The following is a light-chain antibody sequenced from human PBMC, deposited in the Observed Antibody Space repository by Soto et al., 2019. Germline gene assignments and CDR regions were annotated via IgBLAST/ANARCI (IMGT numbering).Light chain of an antibody. J-gene: IGLJ1*01. CDR2: EVS. Sequence: QSALTQPASVSGSPGQSITISCTGSSNDIGAYKYVSWYQQYPGKAPKLIIFEVSNRPSGVSNRFSGSKSGNKASLTIAGLQAEDEADDHCSSYTTGSTLYVLRGATKVTVL. CDR3: SSYTTGSTLYV. V-gene: IGLV2-14*01. CDR1: SNDIGAYKY.